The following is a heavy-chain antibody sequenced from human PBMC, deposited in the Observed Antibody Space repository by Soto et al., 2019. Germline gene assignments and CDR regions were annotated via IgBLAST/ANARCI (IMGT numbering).Heavy chain of an antibody. CDR3: ARDSGPRRQQLVRSIGYYYYGMDV. J-gene: IGHJ6*02. Sequence: QVQLVESGGGVVQPGRSLRLSCAASGFTFSSYAMHWVRQAPGKGLEWVAVISYDGSNKYYADSVKGRFTISRDNSKNTLYLQMNSLRAEDTAVYYCARDSGPRRQQLVRSIGYYYYGMDVWGQGTTVTVSS. CDR1: GFTFSSYA. D-gene: IGHD6-13*01. CDR2: ISYDGSNK. V-gene: IGHV3-30-3*01.